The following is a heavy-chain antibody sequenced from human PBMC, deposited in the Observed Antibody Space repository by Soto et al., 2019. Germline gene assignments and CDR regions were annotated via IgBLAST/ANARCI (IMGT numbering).Heavy chain of an antibody. CDR1: GYSFTSYW. J-gene: IGHJ6*02. CDR2: IYPGDSDT. V-gene: IGHV5-51*01. D-gene: IGHD1-26*01. Sequence: VESLKISCKGSGYSFTSYWIGWVRQMPGKGLEWMGIIYPGDSDTRYSPSFQGQVTISADKSISTAYLQWSSLKASDTAMYYCARHIYSGSYFYYYYGMDVWGQGTTVTVSS. CDR3: ARHIYSGSYFYYYYGMDV.